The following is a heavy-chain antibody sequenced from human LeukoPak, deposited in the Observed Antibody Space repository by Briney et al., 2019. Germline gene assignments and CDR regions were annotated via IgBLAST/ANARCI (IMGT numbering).Heavy chain of an antibody. D-gene: IGHD3-22*01. Sequence: PSETLSLTCAVYGGSFSGYYWSWIRQPPGKGLEWTGEINHSGSTNYNPSLKSRVTISVDTSKNQFSLKLSSVTAADTAVYYCARDYYGDAFDIWGQGTMVTVSS. CDR2: INHSGST. CDR1: GGSFSGYY. J-gene: IGHJ3*02. CDR3: ARDYYGDAFDI. V-gene: IGHV4-34*01.